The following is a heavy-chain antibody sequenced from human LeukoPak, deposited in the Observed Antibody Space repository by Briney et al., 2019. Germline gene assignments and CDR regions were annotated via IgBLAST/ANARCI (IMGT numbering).Heavy chain of an antibody. CDR2: ISYDGSNK. J-gene: IGHJ4*02. Sequence: RGSLRLSSAASGFTFSSYAMHWVRQTPGKGLEWVADISYDGSNKYYADSVKGRFTISRDNSKNSLDLQMNSLRTEDTAFYYCAKGFSSTIPPYFDYWGQGTLVTVSS. CDR3: AKGFSSTIPPYFDY. V-gene: IGHV3-30*01. D-gene: IGHD2-2*01. CDR1: GFTFSSYA.